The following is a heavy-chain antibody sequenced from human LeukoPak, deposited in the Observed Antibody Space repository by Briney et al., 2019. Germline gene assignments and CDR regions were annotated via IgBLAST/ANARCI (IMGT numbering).Heavy chain of an antibody. D-gene: IGHD2-15*01. CDR2: ISSSGGST. V-gene: IGHV3-23*01. CDR1: GCTFDTYA. J-gene: IGHJ4*02. CDR3: AKGKGSSSSSIDW. Sequence: GGSLRLSCAAPGCTFDTYATSWVRQAPGRGLEWVSLISSSGGSTYYADSVKGRFTVSRDNSKNTLYLQIHSLRAEDTAVYYCAKGKGSSSSSIDWWGQGTLVTVSS.